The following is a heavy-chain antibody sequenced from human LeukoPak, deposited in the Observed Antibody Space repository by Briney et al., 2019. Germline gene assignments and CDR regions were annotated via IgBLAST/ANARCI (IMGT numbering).Heavy chain of an antibody. CDR1: GGSFSGYY. Sequence: SETLSLTCAVYGGSFSGYYWSWIRQPPGKGLEWIGEINHSGSTNYNPSLKRRVTISVDTSKTQFSLKLSSVTAADTAVYYCARGGVLANYFDYWGQGTLVTVSS. D-gene: IGHD3-10*01. CDR3: ARGGVLANYFDY. V-gene: IGHV4-34*01. J-gene: IGHJ4*02. CDR2: INHSGST.